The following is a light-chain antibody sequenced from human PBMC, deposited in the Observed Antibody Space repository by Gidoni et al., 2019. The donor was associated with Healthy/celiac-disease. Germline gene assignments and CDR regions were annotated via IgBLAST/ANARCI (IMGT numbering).Light chain of an antibody. Sequence: SALTPPAAVSGSPGQSITISCTGTSSDVGGYNYVSWYQQHPGKAPKLMIYDVSNRPSGVSNRFSGSKSGNTASLTISGLQAEDEGDYYCSSYTSSSTVVFGGGTKMTVL. J-gene: IGLJ2*01. CDR2: DVS. V-gene: IGLV2-14*03. CDR1: SSDVGGYNY. CDR3: SSYTSSSTVV.